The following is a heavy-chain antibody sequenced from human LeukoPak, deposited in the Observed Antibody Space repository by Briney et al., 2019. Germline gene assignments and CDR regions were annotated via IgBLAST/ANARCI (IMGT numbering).Heavy chain of an antibody. Sequence: SETLSLICTVSGASISSYYWSWIRQPPGKGLEWIGDIYYSGSIKYNPSLKSRVTMSVDTSKNQFSLKLSFVTTADTAVYYCARALGYCSGGSCTRGYNWFDPWGQGTLVTVPS. CDR2: IYYSGSI. D-gene: IGHD2-15*01. J-gene: IGHJ5*02. CDR1: GASISSYY. CDR3: ARALGYCSGGSCTRGYNWFDP. V-gene: IGHV4-59*08.